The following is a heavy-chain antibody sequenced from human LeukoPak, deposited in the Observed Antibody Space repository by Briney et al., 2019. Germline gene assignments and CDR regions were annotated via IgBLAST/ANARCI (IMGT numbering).Heavy chain of an antibody. CDR2: ISGSGGST. CDR1: GFTFSTFA. V-gene: IGHV3-23*01. D-gene: IGHD3-10*01. J-gene: IGHJ4*02. Sequence: GGSLRLSCVASGFTFSTFAMNWVRQAPGKGLEWVSAISGSGGSTYYADSVKGRFTISRDNSKNTLYLQMNSLRAEDTAVYYCAKAHGEDPRTYDYWGQGTLVTVSS. CDR3: AKAHGEDPRTYDY.